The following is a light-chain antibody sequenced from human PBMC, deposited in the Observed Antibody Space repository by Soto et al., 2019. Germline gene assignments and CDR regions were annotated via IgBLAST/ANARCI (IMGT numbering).Light chain of an antibody. Sequence: EIVLTQSPGTLSLSPGEGATLSCRASQSVSSNYVAWYQQKPGQAPRLLIYGASSRATGIPDRFSGSGSGTDFTLTISRLDPEDFAVYYCQQYCRSPYTFGQGTKLEIK. V-gene: IGKV3-20*01. CDR3: QQYCRSPYT. CDR1: QSVSSNY. CDR2: GAS. J-gene: IGKJ2*01.